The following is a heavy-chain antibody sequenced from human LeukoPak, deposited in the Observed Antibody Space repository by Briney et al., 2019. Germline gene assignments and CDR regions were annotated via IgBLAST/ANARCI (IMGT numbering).Heavy chain of an antibody. CDR3: ARVKLESGWYYFDY. Sequence: KSSETLSLTCTVSGGSVSSSSYYWGWIRQPPGKGLEWIGSIYYSGSTYYNPSLKSRVTISVDTSKNQFSLKLSSVTAADTAVYYCARVKLESGWYYFDYWGQGTLVTVSP. CDR2: IYYSGST. J-gene: IGHJ4*02. V-gene: IGHV4-39*01. CDR1: GGSVSSSSYY. D-gene: IGHD6-19*01.